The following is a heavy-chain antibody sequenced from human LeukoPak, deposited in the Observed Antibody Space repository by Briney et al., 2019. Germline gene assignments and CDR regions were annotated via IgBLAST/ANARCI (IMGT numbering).Heavy chain of an antibody. CDR2: ISYDGSNK. D-gene: IGHD3-3*01. V-gene: IGHV3-30*01. CDR1: GFTFSSYA. Sequence: GGSLRLSCAASGFTFSSYAMHWVRQAPGKGLEWVAVISYDGSNKYYADSVKGRFTISRDNSKNTLYLQMNSLRAEDTAVYHCARFPGDYDFWSGYYFDYWGQGTLVTISS. CDR3: ARFPGDYDFWSGYYFDY. J-gene: IGHJ4*02.